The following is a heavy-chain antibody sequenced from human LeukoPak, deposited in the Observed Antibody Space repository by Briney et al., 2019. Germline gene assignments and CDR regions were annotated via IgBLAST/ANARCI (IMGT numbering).Heavy chain of an antibody. D-gene: IGHD4-17*01. CDR3: ARDYGDHVETEYFQH. CDR1: GYTFSDYY. V-gene: IGHV1-69*13. J-gene: IGHJ1*01. CDR2: IIPIFGTA. Sequence: SVKVSCKASGYTFSDYYIHWVRQAPGQGLEWMGGIIPIFGTANYAQKFQGRVTITADESTSTAYMELSSLRSEDTAVYYCARDYGDHVETEYFQHRGQGTLVTVSS.